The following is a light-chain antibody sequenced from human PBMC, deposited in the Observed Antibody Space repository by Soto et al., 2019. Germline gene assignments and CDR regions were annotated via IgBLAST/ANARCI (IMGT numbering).Light chain of an antibody. CDR2: AAS. CDR3: QQSYSTLPFT. Sequence: DIQMTQSPSSLSASVGDRVTITCRASQYITTYLNWYQHKPGNAPKLLIYAASILQSGVPSRFSGSGSGTDFTLTISALQPEDFGTYYCQQSYSTLPFTFGQGTRLDIK. CDR1: QYITTY. J-gene: IGKJ5*01. V-gene: IGKV1-39*01.